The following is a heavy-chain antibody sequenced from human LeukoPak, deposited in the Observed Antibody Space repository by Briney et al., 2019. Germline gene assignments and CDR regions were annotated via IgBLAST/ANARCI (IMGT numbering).Heavy chain of an antibody. CDR3: ARVSGDYYYAMDV. CDR2: RHFSGIT. J-gene: IGHJ6*02. CDR1: GGSINSNSFY. V-gene: IGHV4-39*07. Sequence: SETLSLTCTVSGGSINSNSFYWGWIRQPPGKGLEWIGSRHFSGITYYNPSLKSRVTISGDTSKNQLSLKVSSVTAADTAVYYCARVSGDYYYAMDVWGQGTTVTVSS. D-gene: IGHD3-10*01.